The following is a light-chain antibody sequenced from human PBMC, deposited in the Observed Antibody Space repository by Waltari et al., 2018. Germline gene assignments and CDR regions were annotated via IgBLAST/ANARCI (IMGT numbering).Light chain of an antibody. CDR2: EVT. V-gene: IGLV2-14*01. J-gene: IGLJ2*01. CDR3: CSYTSSHTVV. Sequence: QSALTQPASVSGSPGQSITISCTGTSRDVGGYNYVSWYQQHPGKVPKLMIFEVTNRPSGVSNRFSGSKSGNTASLTISVLQAEDEADYYCCSYTSSHTVVFGGGTKLTVL. CDR1: SRDVGGYNY.